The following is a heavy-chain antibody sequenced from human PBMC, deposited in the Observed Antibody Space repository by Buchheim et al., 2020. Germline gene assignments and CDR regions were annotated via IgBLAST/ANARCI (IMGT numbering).Heavy chain of an antibody. CDR1: GFTFSSYW. D-gene: IGHD3-22*01. CDR2: IKQDGSEK. Sequence: EVQLVESGGGLVQPGGSLRLSCAASGFTFSSYWMSWVRQAPGKGLEWVSNIKQDGSEKYYVDSVKGRFTISRDNAKNSLYLQMNSLRAEDTAVYYGARVDYYDSSGYYWYYYYMEVWGKGTT. V-gene: IGHV3-7*04. J-gene: IGHJ6*03. CDR3: ARVDYYDSSGYYWYYYYMEV.